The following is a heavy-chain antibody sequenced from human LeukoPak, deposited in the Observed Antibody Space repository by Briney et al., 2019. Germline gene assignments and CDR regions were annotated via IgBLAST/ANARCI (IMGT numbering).Heavy chain of an antibody. J-gene: IGHJ6*03. CDR3: ARGGGGYCSGGRCNFYRYYMDV. Sequence: GGSLRLSCAASGFTFSSYSINWVRQAPGKGLEWVSYISSGYPTIYYADSVKGRFTISRDNAKNSLYLQMNSLRAGDTAVYYCARGGGGYCSGGRCNFYRYYMDVWGKGTTVTVSS. V-gene: IGHV3-48*01. D-gene: IGHD2-15*01. CDR2: ISSGYPTI. CDR1: GFTFSSYS.